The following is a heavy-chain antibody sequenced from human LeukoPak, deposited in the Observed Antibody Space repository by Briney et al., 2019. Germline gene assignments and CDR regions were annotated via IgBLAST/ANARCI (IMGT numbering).Heavy chain of an antibody. CDR1: GFTFSSYA. J-gene: IGHJ6*02. CDR3: AKAASSSWPSYYYGMDV. Sequence: GGSLRLSCAASGFTFSSYAMSWVRQAPGKGLEWVSVITGSGGNTYYADSVKGRFTISKDNSKNTVYLQMSSLRVNDTAVYYCAKAASSSWPSYYYGMDVWGQGTTVTVSS. D-gene: IGHD6-13*01. V-gene: IGHV3-23*01. CDR2: ITGSGGNT.